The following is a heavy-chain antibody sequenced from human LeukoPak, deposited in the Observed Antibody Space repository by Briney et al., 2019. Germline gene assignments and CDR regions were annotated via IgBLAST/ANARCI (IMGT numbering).Heavy chain of an antibody. CDR1: GYNFTTYW. CDR2: VYPGDSDT. J-gene: IGHJ4*02. CDR3: ASPGGRGTYSYASFDF. Sequence: GESLKSSCTASGYNFTTYWIGCVRQVPGKGLEWMCVVYPGDSDTRYRPSFQGQVHISVDKSISTAYLQWSSLQASDTAMYYCASPGGRGTYSYASFDFWGQGNLVTVSS. D-gene: IGHD3-16*01. V-gene: IGHV5-51*01.